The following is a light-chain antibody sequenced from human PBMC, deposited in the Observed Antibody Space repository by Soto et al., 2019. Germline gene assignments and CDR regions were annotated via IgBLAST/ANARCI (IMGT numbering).Light chain of an antibody. V-gene: IGLV2-11*01. CDR2: DVS. Sequence: QSALTQPGSVSGSPGQSVTISCTGTSSDVGGYNYVSWYQQHPGKAPKLMIYDVSKRPSGVPDRFSGSKSGNTASLTISGLQAEDEADYYCCSYAGSVVFGGGTKVTVL. CDR1: SSDVGGYNY. J-gene: IGLJ2*01. CDR3: CSYAGSVV.